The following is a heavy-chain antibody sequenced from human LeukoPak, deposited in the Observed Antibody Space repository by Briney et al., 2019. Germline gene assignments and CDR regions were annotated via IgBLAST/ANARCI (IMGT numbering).Heavy chain of an antibody. D-gene: IGHD2/OR15-2a*01. J-gene: IGHJ6*03. CDR1: GFTFSSYA. V-gene: IGHV3-23*01. CDR3: AKKAESGGLSYYYMDV. Sequence: PGGSLRLSCAASGFTFSSYAMSWVRQAPGKGLEWVSAISGSGGSTYYADSVKGRFTISRDNSENTLYLQMNSLRAEDTAVYYCAKKAESGGLSYYYMDVWGKGTTVTISS. CDR2: ISGSGGST.